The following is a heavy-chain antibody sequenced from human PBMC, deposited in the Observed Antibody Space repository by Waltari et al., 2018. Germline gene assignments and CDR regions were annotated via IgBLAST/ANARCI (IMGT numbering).Heavy chain of an antibody. CDR2: INPNSGVT. J-gene: IGHJ4*02. V-gene: IGHV1-2*02. Sequence: QVQLVQSGAEVKNPGASVKVSCKASGYTFSDSFINWVRQAPGQGLEWMGWINPNSGVTKYAQSFQGRVTMTRDTSINTVYMELSILRSDDTALYYCAAVIRPGRTLPWGYWGQGTLVTVSS. CDR1: GYTFSDSF. D-gene: IGHD7-27*01. CDR3: AAVIRPGRTLPWGY.